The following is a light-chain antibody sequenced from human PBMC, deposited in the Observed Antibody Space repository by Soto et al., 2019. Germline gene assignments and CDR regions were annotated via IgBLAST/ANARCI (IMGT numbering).Light chain of an antibody. CDR1: QGISSW. J-gene: IGKJ1*01. Sequence: DLQMTQSPSSVAASVGDRVTMTCRASQGISSWSVWYQQKPGKAAKLLIYAASSLQSGVPSRFSGSGSGTDFTLTICGLQPEDLAPYYCQQANSFPWRLGQGTKV. CDR3: QQANSFPWR. CDR2: AAS. V-gene: IGKV1-12*01.